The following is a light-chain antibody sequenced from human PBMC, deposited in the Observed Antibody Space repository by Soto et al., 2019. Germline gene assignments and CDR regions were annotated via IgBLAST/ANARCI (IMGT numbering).Light chain of an antibody. V-gene: IGKV3-15*01. CDR1: QSVDSD. CDR3: QHYNIWPPYT. J-gene: IGKJ2*01. Sequence: EVVLTQSPATLSVSPGERATLSCRASQSVDSDLDWYKQKPGQAPRLLIYGSSTRAAGIPARFSACGSGTEYTQTISSQQSEDFALYDGQHYNIWPPYTFGQGTKLEIK. CDR2: GSS.